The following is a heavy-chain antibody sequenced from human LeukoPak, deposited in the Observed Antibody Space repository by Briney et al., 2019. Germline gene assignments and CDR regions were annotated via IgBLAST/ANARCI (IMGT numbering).Heavy chain of an antibody. V-gene: IGHV1-24*01. CDR2: FDPEDGET. Sequence: ASVKVSCKVSGYTLTELSMHWVRQAPGKGLEWMGGFDPEDGETIYAQKFQGRATMTEDTSTDTAYMELSSLRSEDTAVYYCATDSRSPRYDILTGFDAFDIWGQGTMVTVSS. CDR1: GYTLTELS. J-gene: IGHJ3*02. D-gene: IGHD3-9*01. CDR3: ATDSRSPRYDILTGFDAFDI.